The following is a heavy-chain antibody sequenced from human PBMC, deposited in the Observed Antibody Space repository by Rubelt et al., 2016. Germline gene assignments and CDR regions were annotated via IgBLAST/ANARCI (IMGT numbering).Heavy chain of an antibody. V-gene: IGHV4-34*01. CDR2: INHSGIT. CDR3: AKGITVKTRNIGMLGPGMDV. J-gene: IGHJ6*02. CDR1: GGSFSGYY. D-gene: IGHD2/OR15-2a*01. Sequence: QVQLQQWGAGLLKPSETLSLTCAVYGGSFSGYYWSWIRQPPGEGLEWIGEINHSGITNYNASLKSRLTISVDTSKNQFSLHLSSVTAADTAVDYCAKGITVKTRNIGMLGPGMDVWGQGTTVTVSS.